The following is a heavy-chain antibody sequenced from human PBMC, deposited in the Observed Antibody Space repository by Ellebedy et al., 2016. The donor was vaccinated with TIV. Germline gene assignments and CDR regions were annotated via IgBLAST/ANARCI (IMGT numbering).Heavy chain of an antibody. D-gene: IGHD3-22*01. Sequence: GESLKISCAASGFSFSSYAMSWVRQAPGKGLEWVSGISGSGDSTSYADSVKGRFTISRDNSKNTLYLQMSGLGAEDTAVYYCAIDPPILIMLVVADYWGQGTLVTVSS. CDR3: AIDPPILIMLVVADY. J-gene: IGHJ4*02. V-gene: IGHV3-23*01. CDR1: GFSFSSYA. CDR2: ISGSGDST.